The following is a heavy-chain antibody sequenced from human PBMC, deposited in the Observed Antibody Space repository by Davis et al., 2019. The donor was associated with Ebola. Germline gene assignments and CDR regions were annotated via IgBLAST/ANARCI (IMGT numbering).Heavy chain of an antibody. D-gene: IGHD3-10*02. CDR2: ISGSGDIT. Sequence: GESLKISCFASGFTFKEYDMSWVRQAAGKGLEWVSVISGSGDITYYADSVKGRFTISRDNSKNTVYLQMKSLRADDTAVYYCGKGISYPRFGYYSYYYCMDVWGQGTTVTVSS. V-gene: IGHV3-23*01. CDR1: GFTFKEYD. J-gene: IGHJ6*02. CDR3: GKGISYPRFGYYSYYYCMDV.